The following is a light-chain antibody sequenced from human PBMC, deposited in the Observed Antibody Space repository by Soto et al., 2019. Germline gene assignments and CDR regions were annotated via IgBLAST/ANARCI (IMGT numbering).Light chain of an antibody. V-gene: IGKV1-17*01. CDR3: LQHNSYSRT. Sequence: DIQMTQSPSSLAASVGDRVTITCRARQGIRNDLGCDQQKQGKDPERLIYAASSLQSEVPSRLSGSGSGTEFTLTISSLQPEDFATYDCLQHNSYSRTFGQGTNVEIK. CDR2: AAS. CDR1: QGIRND. J-gene: IGKJ1*01.